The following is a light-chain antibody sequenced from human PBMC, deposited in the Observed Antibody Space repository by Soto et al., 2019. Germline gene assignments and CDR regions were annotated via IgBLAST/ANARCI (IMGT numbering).Light chain of an antibody. J-gene: IGKJ5*01. V-gene: IGKV3-11*01. CDR1: QSVSKY. Sequence: EIVLTQSPATLSLSPGERVTLSCRTSQSVSKYFAWYQQKPGRAPRLLIYDASSRATGIQARFIGCGSGTAFTLTISRLEPEDFAIYYCHQRSNWPITFGQGTRLEI. CDR3: HQRSNWPIT. CDR2: DAS.